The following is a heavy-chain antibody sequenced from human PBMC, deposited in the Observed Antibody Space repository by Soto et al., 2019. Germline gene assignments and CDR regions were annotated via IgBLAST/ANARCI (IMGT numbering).Heavy chain of an antibody. Sequence: QITLKESGPPLVKPTQTLTLTCTFSGFSLSTSGVGVGWIRQPPGKALEWLALIYWDDDKRYSPSLKSRLTITKDAGNNQVVLTMTSLDPVDTATYYCAHRLWCSGGSCDSYWFDPWGQGTLVTVAS. J-gene: IGHJ5*02. CDR2: IYWDDDK. D-gene: IGHD2-15*01. V-gene: IGHV2-5*02. CDR3: AHRLWCSGGSCDSYWFDP. CDR1: GFSLSTSGVG.